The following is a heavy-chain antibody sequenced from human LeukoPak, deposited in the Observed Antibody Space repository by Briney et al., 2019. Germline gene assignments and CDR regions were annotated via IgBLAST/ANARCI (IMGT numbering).Heavy chain of an antibody. CDR2: ISSSGSTI. Sequence: GGSLRLSCAASGFTFSDYYMSWIRQAPGKGLEWVSYISSSGSTIYYADSVEGRFTISRDNAKNSLYLQMNSLRAEDTAVYYCARDEPSLLWFVDYWGQGTLVTVSS. D-gene: IGHD3-10*01. V-gene: IGHV3-11*01. CDR1: GFTFSDYY. J-gene: IGHJ4*02. CDR3: ARDEPSLLWFVDY.